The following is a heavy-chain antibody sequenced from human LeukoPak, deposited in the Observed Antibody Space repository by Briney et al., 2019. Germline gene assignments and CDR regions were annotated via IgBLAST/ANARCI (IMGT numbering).Heavy chain of an antibody. CDR2: INSDGSGT. J-gene: IGHJ3*02. D-gene: IGHD2-8*01. CDR3: ARDRLTNDAFDI. V-gene: IGHV3-74*01. CDR1: GFTFNSYW. Sequence: GGSLRLSCAASGFTFNSYWMHWVRQAPGKWLVWVSRINSDGSGTSDADFVEGRFTISRANSKNTLYLQMNSLRAEDTAMYYCARDRLTNDAFDIWGQGTMVTVSS.